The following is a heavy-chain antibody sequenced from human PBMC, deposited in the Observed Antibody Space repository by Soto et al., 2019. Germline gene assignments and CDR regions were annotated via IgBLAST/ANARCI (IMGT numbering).Heavy chain of an antibody. Sequence: PSETLSLTCAVYGGSFSGYYWTWIRQPPGTGLEWIGEINHSGSTNYDPSLKSRVTISVDTSKNQFSLKLTSVTAADTAVYYCARHGQWLAKGLYWGQGTLVTVSS. V-gene: IGHV4-34*01. CDR2: INHSGST. D-gene: IGHD6-19*01. CDR1: GGSFSGYY. CDR3: ARHGQWLAKGLY. J-gene: IGHJ4*02.